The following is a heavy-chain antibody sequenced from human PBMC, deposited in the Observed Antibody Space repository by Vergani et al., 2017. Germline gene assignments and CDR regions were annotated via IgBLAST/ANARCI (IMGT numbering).Heavy chain of an antibody. D-gene: IGHD3-16*01. CDR2: IDNSGRSI. CDR1: GFTFSTYA. J-gene: IGHJ1*01. CDR3: AKSRASLDRWGEHFQH. V-gene: IGHV3-23*01. Sequence: EVHLLESGGGLRQPGGSLKLSCAASGFTFSTYAMSWVRQVPGKGLEWVSTIDNSGRSIYYTDSVKGRFTISRDNSKSTLFLQMNSLSAEDTALYYCAKSRASLDRWGEHFQHWGRGTLVTVSS.